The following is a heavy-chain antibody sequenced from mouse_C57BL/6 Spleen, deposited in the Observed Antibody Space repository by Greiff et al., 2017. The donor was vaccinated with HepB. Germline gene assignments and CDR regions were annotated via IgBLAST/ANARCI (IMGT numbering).Heavy chain of an antibody. Sequence: QVQLQQPGAELVKPGASVKLSCKASGYTFTSYWMHWVKQRPGQGLEWIGMIHPNSGSTNYNEKFKSKATLTVDKSSSTAYMQLSSLTSEDSAVYYCATYYYGSSPLDYWGQGTTLTVSS. V-gene: IGHV1-64*01. CDR3: ATYYYGSSPLDY. J-gene: IGHJ2*01. CDR2: IHPNSGST. D-gene: IGHD1-1*01. CDR1: GYTFTSYW.